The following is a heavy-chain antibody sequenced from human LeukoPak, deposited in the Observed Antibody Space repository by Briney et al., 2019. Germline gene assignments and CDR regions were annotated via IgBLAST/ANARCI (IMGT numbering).Heavy chain of an antibody. V-gene: IGHV3-23*01. CDR3: AKDDAWLQYND. Sequence: GGSLRLPCAASGFSFSSYRMNWVRQAPGKGLEWVSGISPSGDIKYYVDSVKGRFTVSRDNSKNTLYLQINSLRDEDTAVYYCAKDDAWLQYNDWGQGTLVTVSS. J-gene: IGHJ4*02. D-gene: IGHD5-24*01. CDR1: GFSFSSYR. CDR2: ISPSGDIK.